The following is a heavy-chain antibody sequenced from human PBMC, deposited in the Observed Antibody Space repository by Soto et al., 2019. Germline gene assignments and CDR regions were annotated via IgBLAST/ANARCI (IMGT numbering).Heavy chain of an antibody. CDR2: MSRTGDNT. CDR1: GFTFSIYA. Sequence: GWSLRLSCAASGFTFSIYAMTWVRQSPGKGLEWVSSMSRTGDNTYYADSVKVRFTISRDNSKNTLYLQMNSLRAEDTAIYYCAKDQSNSNPLYYFDFWGPGTLVTVSS. V-gene: IGHV3-23*01. CDR3: AKDQSNSNPLYYFDF. D-gene: IGHD3-22*01. J-gene: IGHJ4*02.